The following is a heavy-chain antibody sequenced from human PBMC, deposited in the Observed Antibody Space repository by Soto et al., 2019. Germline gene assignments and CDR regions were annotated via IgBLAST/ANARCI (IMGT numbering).Heavy chain of an antibody. V-gene: IGHV3-9*01. CDR1: GFTFDDYA. CDR2: ISWNSGSI. CDR3: AKDMGYNWNELFAFDI. Sequence: PGGSLRLSCAASGFTFDDYAMHWVRQAPGKGLEWVSGISWNSGSIGYADSVKGRFTISRDNAKNSLYLQMNSLRAEDTALYYCAKDMGYNWNELFAFDIWGQGTMVTVSS. J-gene: IGHJ3*02. D-gene: IGHD1-1*01.